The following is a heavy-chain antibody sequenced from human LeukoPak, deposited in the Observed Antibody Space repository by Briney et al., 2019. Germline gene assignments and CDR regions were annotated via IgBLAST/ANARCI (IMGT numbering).Heavy chain of an antibody. D-gene: IGHD3-22*01. CDR3: AKDVLQKYDDTTPGPRDV. CDR1: GFTFADYA. V-gene: IGHV3-9*01. CDR2: LRWKSGSI. J-gene: IGHJ6*04. Sequence: GGSLRLSCAPSGFTFADYATHWVRPALGECLAWVSGLRWKSGSIGYADSVKGRFTISRDNAKNSLYLQMTSLRAEDTALYYCAKDVLQKYDDTTPGPRDVWGKGTTVTVSS.